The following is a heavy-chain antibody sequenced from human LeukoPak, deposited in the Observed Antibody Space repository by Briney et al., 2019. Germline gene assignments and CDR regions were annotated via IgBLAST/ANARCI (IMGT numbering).Heavy chain of an antibody. CDR2: ISGSGDST. CDR3: AKRTRYYYMDV. CDR1: GFTFSTYS. J-gene: IGHJ6*03. Sequence: GGSLRLSCAASGFTFSTYSMNWVRQAPGKGLEWVSTISGSGDSTYYADSVKGRFTISRDNSKNTLYLQMNSLRAEDTAVYYCAKRTRYYYMDVWGKGTTVTVSS. V-gene: IGHV3-23*01.